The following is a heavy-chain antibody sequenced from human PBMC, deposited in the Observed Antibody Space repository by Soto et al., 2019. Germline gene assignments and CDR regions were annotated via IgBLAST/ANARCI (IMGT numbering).Heavy chain of an antibody. CDR2: LNGDGNNV. CDR1: GFGFSDYW. D-gene: IGHD2-8*01. Sequence: EVQLVESGGGLVQPGGSLSLSCAASGFGFSDYWMHWVRQAPGKGLMWVSRLNGDGNNVNYADSVKGRFTISRDNAKNTLYLQMNSLRVDDTAAYYCVRESFDASDDLDFWGQGTLVTVSS. V-gene: IGHV3-74*01. J-gene: IGHJ4*02. CDR3: VRESFDASDDLDF.